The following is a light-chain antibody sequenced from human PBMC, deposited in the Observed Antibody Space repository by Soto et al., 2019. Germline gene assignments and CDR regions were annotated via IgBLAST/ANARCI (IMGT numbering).Light chain of an antibody. V-gene: IGKV3-11*01. CDR2: DAS. J-gene: IGKJ4*01. CDR1: QSIGTS. Sequence: ETLLTQSPATLSLSPGERATLSCRASQSIGTSLAWYQLKPGQAPRLLIYDASNRATDIPARFSGSGFGTDFTLTISSLEPEDFAVYYWQQRSDWPRGLTFGGGTKVEIK. CDR3: QQRSDWPRGLT.